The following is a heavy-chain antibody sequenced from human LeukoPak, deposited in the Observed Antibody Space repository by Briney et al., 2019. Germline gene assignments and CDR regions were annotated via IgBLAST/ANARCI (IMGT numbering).Heavy chain of an antibody. CDR1: GFTFDDYA. Sequence: GGSLRLSCAASGFTFDDYAMHWVRQAPGKGLEWVSRIKSDESTRDYADFVKGRFTISRDNARNTVYLQINSLIAEDTAVYYCARGLRDRYGMDVWGQGTTVTVSS. D-gene: IGHD5-12*01. J-gene: IGHJ6*02. CDR2: IKSDESTR. CDR3: ARGLRDRYGMDV. V-gene: IGHV3-74*01.